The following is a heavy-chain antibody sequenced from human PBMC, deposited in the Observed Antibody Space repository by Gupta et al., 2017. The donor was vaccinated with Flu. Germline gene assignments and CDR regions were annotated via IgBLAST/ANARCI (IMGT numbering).Heavy chain of an antibody. J-gene: IGHJ6*03. Sequence: QLVESGGGVVQPGRSLTLSCAASEFPFSNYDMHWVRQAPGKGLEWVALISYEGSNKQYADSVKGRFTISRDNSKNTLYLQMDSLRVEDTAAYYCSKGLFLGYCGSTSCLYMDVWGKGTTVTVSS. CDR2: ISYEGSNK. D-gene: IGHD2-2*01. CDR1: EFPFSNYD. CDR3: SKGLFLGYCGSTSCLYMDV. V-gene: IGHV3-30*18.